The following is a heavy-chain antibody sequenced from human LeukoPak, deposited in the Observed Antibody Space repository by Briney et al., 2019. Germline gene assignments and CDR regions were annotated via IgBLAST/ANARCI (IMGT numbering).Heavy chain of an antibody. CDR1: GFTFSSFS. V-gene: IGHV3-21*01. CDR2: ISSSSNYI. CDR3: ARDLDGDYGWHFDL. J-gene: IGHJ2*01. D-gene: IGHD4-17*01. Sequence: GGSLRLSCAASGFTFSSFSMNWVRQAPGKGLEWVSSISSSSNYIYYADSVRGRFTISRDNAKDSLSLQMNSLRVEDTAVYYCARDLDGDYGWHFDLWGRGTLVTVSS.